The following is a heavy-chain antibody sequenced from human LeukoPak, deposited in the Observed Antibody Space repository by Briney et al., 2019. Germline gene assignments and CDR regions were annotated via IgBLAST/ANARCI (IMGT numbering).Heavy chain of an antibody. D-gene: IGHD3-3*01. CDR3: ARGPLYYDFWSGYYFFDY. J-gene: IGHJ4*02. V-gene: IGHV1-18*01. CDR2: ISAYNGNT. CDR1: GYTFTSHG. Sequence: GASVKVSCKASGYTFTSHGISWVRQAPGQGLEWMGWISAYNGNTNYAQKLQGRVTMTTDTSTSTAYMELRSLRSDDTAVYYCARGPLYYDFWSGYYFFDYWGQGTLVTVSS.